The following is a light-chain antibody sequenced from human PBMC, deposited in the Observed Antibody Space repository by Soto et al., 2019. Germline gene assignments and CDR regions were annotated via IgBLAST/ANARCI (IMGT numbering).Light chain of an antibody. Sequence: QSVLTQPASVSGSPGQSITISCTGTSSDVGGYNYVSWYQQHPGKAPKLMIYEVSQRPSGDSNRFSGPKSGNTASLTISGLQAEDEADYWCSSYTSSSTVVFGTGTKVTVL. CDR3: SSYTSSSTVV. J-gene: IGLJ1*01. V-gene: IGLV2-14*01. CDR1: SSDVGGYNY. CDR2: EVS.